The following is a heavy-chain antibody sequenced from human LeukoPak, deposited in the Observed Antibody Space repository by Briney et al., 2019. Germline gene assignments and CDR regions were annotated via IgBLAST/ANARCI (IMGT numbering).Heavy chain of an antibody. D-gene: IGHD6-19*01. J-gene: IGHJ4*02. CDR1: GFTFSSYA. CDR3: LGGAVAGN. Sequence: GGSLRLSCAASGFTFSSYAMHWVSQAPGKGLEWVAVISYDGSNKYYADSVKGRFTISRDNSKNTLYLQMNSLRAEDTAVYYCLGGAVAGNWGQGTLVTVSS. CDR2: ISYDGSNK. V-gene: IGHV3-30-3*01.